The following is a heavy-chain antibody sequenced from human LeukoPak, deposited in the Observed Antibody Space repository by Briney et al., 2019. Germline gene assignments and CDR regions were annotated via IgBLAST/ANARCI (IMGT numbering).Heavy chain of an antibody. J-gene: IGHJ4*02. CDR1: GYTFTSYG. CDR3: ARAPLGYGSGSYQGSDY. V-gene: IGHV1-18*01. CDR2: ISAYNGNT. Sequence: ASVKVSCKASGYTFTSYGISWVRQAPGQGLEWMGWISAYNGNTNYAQKLQGRVTMTTDTSTSTAYMELRSLRSDDTAVYYCARAPLGYGSGSYQGSDYWGQGTLVTVSS. D-gene: IGHD3-10*01.